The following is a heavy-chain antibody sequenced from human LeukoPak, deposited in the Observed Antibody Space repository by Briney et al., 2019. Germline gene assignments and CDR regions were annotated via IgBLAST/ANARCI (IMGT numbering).Heavy chain of an antibody. CDR3: VREFALDI. Sequence: PGGSLRLSCAASGFTFSNSWMTWVRQAPGKGLEWVANIKQDGSEKYYADSVKGRITISRDNAKNSLFLQMNSLRAEDTAVYYCVREFALDIWGQGTKVTVAS. CDR1: GFTFSNSW. CDR2: IKQDGSEK. J-gene: IGHJ3*02. V-gene: IGHV3-7*04. D-gene: IGHD3-10*01.